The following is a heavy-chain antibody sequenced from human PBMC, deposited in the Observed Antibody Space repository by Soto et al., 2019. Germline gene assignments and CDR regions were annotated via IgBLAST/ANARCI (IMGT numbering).Heavy chain of an antibody. V-gene: IGHV4-31*03. Sequence: QMQLQESGPELVKPSQTLSLICTVSGYSMTSGGYYWSWIRHLPGKGLEWIGYIYYSGGTQFNPSLKSRVSMSVDTSKNQFSLGLSSVTAADTAVYYCATLLGSHQHYYFGIDVWGQGTTVTVSS. J-gene: IGHJ6*02. CDR3: ATLLGSHQHYYFGIDV. CDR1: GYSMTSGGYY. CDR2: IYYSGGT. D-gene: IGHD2-2*01.